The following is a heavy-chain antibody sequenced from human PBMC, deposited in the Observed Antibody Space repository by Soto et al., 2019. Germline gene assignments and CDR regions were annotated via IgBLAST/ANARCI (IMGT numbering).Heavy chain of an antibody. CDR1: GGSFSGHY. J-gene: IGHJ5*02. Sequence: QVQLQQWGAGLLKPSETLSLTCAVYGGSFSGHYWSWIRQPPGKGLEWIGEINHRGYTTYNPSLKSRVTISVDTSKNQFSLKLSSVTAADTAVYYCARVDIVTTNWFDPWGQGTPVTVSS. D-gene: IGHD5-12*01. CDR2: INHRGYT. CDR3: ARVDIVTTNWFDP. V-gene: IGHV4-34*01.